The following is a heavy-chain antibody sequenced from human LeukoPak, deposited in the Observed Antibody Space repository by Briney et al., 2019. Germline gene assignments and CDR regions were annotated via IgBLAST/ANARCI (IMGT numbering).Heavy chain of an antibody. J-gene: IGHJ5*02. D-gene: IGHD6-6*01. CDR2: IIPIFGTA. CDR1: GGTFSSYA. V-gene: IGHV1-69*05. CDR3: ARDRIAAYQNWFDP. Sequence: VASVKVSCKASGGTFSSYAISWVRQAPGQELEWMGGIIPIFGTANYAQKFQGRVTITTDESTSTAYMELSSLRSEDTAVYYCARDRIAAYQNWFDPWGQGTLVTVSS.